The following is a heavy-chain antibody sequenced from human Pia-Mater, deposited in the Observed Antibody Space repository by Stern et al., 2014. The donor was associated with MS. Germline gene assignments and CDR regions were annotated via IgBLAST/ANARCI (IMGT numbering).Heavy chain of an antibody. Sequence: MQLVESGSQVRKPWASVKVSCQASGYTFINYDIFWVRQATGQGLEWMGWMNSTNAKNVHAPNCQGRVTMTRNTSISTAYMELSGLRSDDTAVYYCVRGGLSYGYGLDAWGQGTAVIVSS. J-gene: IGHJ6*02. CDR3: VRGGLSYGYGLDA. V-gene: IGHV1-8*01. D-gene: IGHD3-16*01. CDR2: MNSTNAKN. CDR1: GYTFINYD.